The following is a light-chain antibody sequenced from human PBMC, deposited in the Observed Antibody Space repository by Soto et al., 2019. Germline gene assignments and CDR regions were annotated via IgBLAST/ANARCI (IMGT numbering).Light chain of an antibody. J-gene: IGKJ1*01. CDR1: QSVSSY. CDR3: QQRSNSRT. V-gene: IGKV3-11*01. Sequence: EIVLTQSPATLSLPPGERATLSCRASQSVSSYLAWYQQKPGQAPRLLIYDASNRATGIPARFSGSGSGTDFTLTISSLEPEDFAVYYCQQRSNSRTFGQGTKVDIK. CDR2: DAS.